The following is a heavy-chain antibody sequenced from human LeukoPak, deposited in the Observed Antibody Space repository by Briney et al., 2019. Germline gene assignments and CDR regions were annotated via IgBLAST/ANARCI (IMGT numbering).Heavy chain of an antibody. CDR2: INHSGST. J-gene: IGHJ4*02. D-gene: IGHD6-25*01. V-gene: IGHV4-34*01. CDR1: GGPFSGYY. CDR3: ARGSVY. Sequence: SETLSLTCAVYGGPFSGYYWSWIRQPPGKGLEWIGEINHSGSTNYNPSLKSRVTISVDTSKNQFSLKLSSVTAADTDVYYCARGSVYWGQGTLVTASS.